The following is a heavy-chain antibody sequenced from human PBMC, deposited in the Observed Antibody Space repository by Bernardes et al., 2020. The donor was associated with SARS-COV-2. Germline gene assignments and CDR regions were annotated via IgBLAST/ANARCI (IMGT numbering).Heavy chain of an antibody. D-gene: IGHD5-18*01. CDR1: GGSFSGYY. CDR2: INHSGST. Sequence: SETLSLTCAVYGGSFSGYYWSWIRQPPGKGLEWIGEINHSGSTNYNPSLKSRVTISVDTSKNQFSLKLSSVTAADTAVYYCARGKRGGYSYGPRFDYWGQGTLVTVSS. CDR3: ARGKRGGYSYGPRFDY. J-gene: IGHJ4*02. V-gene: IGHV4-34*01.